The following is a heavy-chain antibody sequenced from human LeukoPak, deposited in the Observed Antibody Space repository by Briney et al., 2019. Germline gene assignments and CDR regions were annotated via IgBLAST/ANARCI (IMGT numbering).Heavy chain of an antibody. Sequence: TSETLSLTCGVSGYSISSDYYWGWIRQPPGKGLEWIGSIYYSGSTYYNPSLKSRVTISVDTSKNQFSLKLSSVTAADTAVYYCARHPYQLLWLSWFDPWGQGTLVTVSS. V-gene: IGHV4-38-2*01. CDR1: GYSISSDYY. CDR3: ARHPYQLLWLSWFDP. D-gene: IGHD2-2*01. CDR2: IYYSGST. J-gene: IGHJ5*02.